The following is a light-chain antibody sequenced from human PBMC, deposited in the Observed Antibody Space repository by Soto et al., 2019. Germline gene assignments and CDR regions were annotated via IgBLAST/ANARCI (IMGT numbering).Light chain of an antibody. CDR3: CSYAGSATYV. Sequence: QPALTQPASVSGSPGQSITISCTGTSSDVGSYNLVSWYQQHPGKDPKLMIYEGNKRPSGVSHRFFGSKSGNTASLTISGLQAEDEADYYCCSYAGSATYVFGTGTKLTVL. CDR2: EGN. V-gene: IGLV2-23*01. CDR1: SSDVGSYNL. J-gene: IGLJ1*01.